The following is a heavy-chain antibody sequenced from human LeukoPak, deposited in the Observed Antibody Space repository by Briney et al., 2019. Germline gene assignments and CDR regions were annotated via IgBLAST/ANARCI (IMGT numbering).Heavy chain of an antibody. CDR3: ARAGGYCSGGSCYRNYYYYYYMDV. Sequence: SVKVSCKASAGTFSSYAISWVRQAPGQGLEWMGGIIPIFGTANYAQKFQGRVTITADESTSTAYMELSSLRSEDTAVYYCARAGGYCSGGSCYRNYYYYYYMDVWGKGTTVTVSS. J-gene: IGHJ6*03. CDR1: AGTFSSYA. V-gene: IGHV1-69*13. CDR2: IIPIFGTA. D-gene: IGHD2-15*01.